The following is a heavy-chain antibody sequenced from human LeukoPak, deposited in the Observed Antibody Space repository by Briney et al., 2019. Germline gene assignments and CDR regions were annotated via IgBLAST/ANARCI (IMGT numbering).Heavy chain of an antibody. CDR2: ISGSGGST. V-gene: IGHV3-23*01. J-gene: IGHJ1*01. D-gene: IGHD2-2*03. CDR3: AKDRGGGYCSSTSCSAEYFQH. CDR1: GFTFRSYA. Sequence: GGSLRLSCAASGFTFRSYAMSWVGQAPGKGLEWVSAISGSGGSTYYADSVKGGFTISRDNSKNTLYLQMNSLRAEDTAVYYCAKDRGGGYCSSTSCSAEYFQHWGQGTLVTVSS.